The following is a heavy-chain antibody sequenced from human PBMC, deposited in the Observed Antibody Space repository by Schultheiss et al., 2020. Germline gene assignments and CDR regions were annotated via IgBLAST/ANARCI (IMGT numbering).Heavy chain of an antibody. D-gene: IGHD6-6*01. CDR2: INHSGST. V-gene: IGHV4-34*01. J-gene: IGHJ4*02. CDR1: GGSFSGYY. CDR3: ARRRVFVSITTRRDSAFDS. Sequence: SETLSLTCAVYGGSFSGYYWSWIRQAPGKGLEWIGEINHSGSTNYNPSLKSRVTISLDTSKNQFSLKLNSVTAADTAVYYCARRRVFVSITTRRDSAFDSWGQGTL.